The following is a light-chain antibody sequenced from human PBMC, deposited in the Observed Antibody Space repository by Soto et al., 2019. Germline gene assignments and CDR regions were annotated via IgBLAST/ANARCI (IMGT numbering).Light chain of an antibody. CDR2: GAS. V-gene: IGKV1-5*01. CDR1: QSISSW. J-gene: IGKJ5*01. CDR3: QQYDTYPIT. Sequence: DIQMTQSPSTLSASVGDRVTITCRASQSISSWLAWYQQKPGKAPKLLINGASNLESGVPSRVSGSGSGTEFTLTINSLQPDDFATYYCQQYDTYPITFGQGTRLEIK.